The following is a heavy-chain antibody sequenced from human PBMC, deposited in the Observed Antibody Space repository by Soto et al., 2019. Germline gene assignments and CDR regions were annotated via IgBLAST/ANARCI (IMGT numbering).Heavy chain of an antibody. CDR1: GGSFSGYY. CDR2: INHSGST. V-gene: IGHV4-34*01. J-gene: IGHJ6*02. Sequence: PSETLSLTCAVYGGSFSGYYWSWIRQPPGKGLEWIGEINHSGSTNYNPSLKSRVTISVDTSKNQFSLKLSSVTAADTAVYYCARGYLTTVTTYYYYGMDVWGQGTTVT. D-gene: IGHD4-4*01. CDR3: ARGYLTTVTTYYYYGMDV.